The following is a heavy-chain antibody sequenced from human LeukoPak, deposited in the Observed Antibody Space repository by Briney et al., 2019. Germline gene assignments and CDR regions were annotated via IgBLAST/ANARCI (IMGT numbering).Heavy chain of an antibody. D-gene: IGHD2-2*01. J-gene: IGHJ4*02. CDR2: ISSSGSGT. Sequence: PGGSLRLSCAASGFTFSNYAMTWVRQAPGKGLEWVSAISSSGSGTWYADSVEGRFTISRDNSKNTLYLQMDSLRAEDTATYYCGKDHNSCRGASCLLHQDWGQGTLVTVSS. V-gene: IGHV3-23*01. CDR1: GFTFSNYA. CDR3: GKDHNSCRGASCLLHQD.